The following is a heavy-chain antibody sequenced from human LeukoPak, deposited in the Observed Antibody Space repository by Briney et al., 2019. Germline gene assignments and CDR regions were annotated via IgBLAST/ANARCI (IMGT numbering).Heavy chain of an antibody. CDR2: ISSSSSYI. CDR3: ARCDPYSSSPFDL. D-gene: IGHD6-6*01. V-gene: IGHV3-21*01. CDR1: GFTFSSYS. J-gene: IGHJ5*02. Sequence: GGSLRLSCAAPGFTFSSYSMNWVRQAPGKGVEWVSSISSSSSYIYDAHSVKGRFTISRDNAKNSLYLKMNSLRAEDTDVYYCARCDPYSSSPFDLWGQGTLVTVSS.